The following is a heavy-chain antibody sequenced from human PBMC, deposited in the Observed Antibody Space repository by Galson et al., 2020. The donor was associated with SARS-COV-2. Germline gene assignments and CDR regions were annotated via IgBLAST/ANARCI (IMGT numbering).Heavy chain of an antibody. CDR2: TYYRSQWST. D-gene: IGHD6-13*01. V-gene: IGHV6-1*01. CDR1: GDSVSSNSAA. J-gene: IGHJ3*02. CDR3: AGRVAGAGSLHI. Sequence: QTLSLTCAIPGDSVSSNSAAWNWIRQSPSRGLEWLGRTYYRSQWSTDYAVSVKSRITINPDTSKNQFSLQLNSVTPEDTAIYYCAGRVAGAGSLHIWGQGTMVIVSS.